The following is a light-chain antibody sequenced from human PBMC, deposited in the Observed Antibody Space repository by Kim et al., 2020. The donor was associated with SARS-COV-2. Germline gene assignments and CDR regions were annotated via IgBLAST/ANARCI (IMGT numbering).Light chain of an antibody. CDR1: SSDVGGYNY. CDR2: DVS. CDR3: CSYAGSYTWV. Sequence: GQSVTISSTGTSSDVGGYNYVSWYQQHPGNAPKLMIYDVSKRPSGVPTRFSGSKSGNTASLTISGLQAEDEADYYCCSYAGSYTWVFGGGTKLTVL. V-gene: IGLV2-11*01. J-gene: IGLJ3*02.